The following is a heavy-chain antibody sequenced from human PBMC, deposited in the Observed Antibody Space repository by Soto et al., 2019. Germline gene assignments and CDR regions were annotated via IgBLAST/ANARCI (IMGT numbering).Heavy chain of an antibody. Sequence: EVQLVESGGGLVKPGGSLRLSCAASGFTFSSYSMNWVRQAPGKGLEWVSSISSSSSYIYYADSVKGRFTISRDNAKNSLNRQMNSLRAEDTAVDYWARDLVVATGYYYYGMDVWGQGTTVTVSS. J-gene: IGHJ6*02. CDR1: GFTFSSYS. D-gene: IGHD5-12*01. V-gene: IGHV3-21*01. CDR2: ISSSSSYI. CDR3: ARDLVVATGYYYYGMDV.